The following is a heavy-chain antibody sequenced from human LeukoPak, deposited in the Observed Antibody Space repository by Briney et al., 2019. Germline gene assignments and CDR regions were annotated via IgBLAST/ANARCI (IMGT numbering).Heavy chain of an antibody. CDR3: ARSPYCGGDCYLFDY. CDR2: IYYSGST. D-gene: IGHD2-21*01. Sequence: SETLSLTCTVSGGSISSYYWSWIRQPPGKGLEWIGYIYYSGSTNYHPSLKSRVTISVDTSKNQFSLKLSSVTAADTAVYYCARSPYCGGDCYLFDYWGQGTLVTVSS. J-gene: IGHJ4*02. CDR1: GGSISSYY. V-gene: IGHV4-59*12.